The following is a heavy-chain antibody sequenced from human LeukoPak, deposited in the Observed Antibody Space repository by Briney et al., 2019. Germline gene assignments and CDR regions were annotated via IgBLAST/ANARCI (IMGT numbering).Heavy chain of an antibody. V-gene: IGHV3-21*01. CDR2: ISSSSSYI. Sequence: GGSLRLSCAASGFTFSSYSMNWVRQAPGKGLEWVSSISSSSSYIYYADSVKGRFTISRDNAKNSLYLQMNSLRAEDTAVYYCARDLGETITMVRGRYRAEYFQHWGQGTLVTVSS. J-gene: IGHJ1*01. CDR3: ARDLGETITMVRGRYRAEYFQH. CDR1: GFTFSSYS. D-gene: IGHD3-10*01.